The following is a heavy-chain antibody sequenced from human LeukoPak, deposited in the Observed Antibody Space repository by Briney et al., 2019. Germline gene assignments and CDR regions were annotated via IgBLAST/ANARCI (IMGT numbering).Heavy chain of an antibody. CDR1: GFTFNNYA. J-gene: IGHJ1*01. CDR3: AKVLRGLAYYGDYRD. CDR2: ISGSGGST. Sequence: GGSLRLSCAASGFTFNNYAMSWIRQAPGKGLEWVSSISGSGGSTYYADSVKGRFTISRANSKNTLYMQMNSLRAEDTAVYYCAKVLRGLAYYGDYRDWGQGTLVTVSS. D-gene: IGHD4-17*01. V-gene: IGHV3-23*01.